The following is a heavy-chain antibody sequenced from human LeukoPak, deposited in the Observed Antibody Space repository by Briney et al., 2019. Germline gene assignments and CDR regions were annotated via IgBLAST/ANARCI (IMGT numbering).Heavy chain of an antibody. J-gene: IGHJ4*02. Sequence: GRSLRLSCAASGFTFSSYAMHWVRQAPGKGLEWVAVISYDGSNKYYADSVKGRFTISRDNSKNTLYLQMNSLRAEDTAVYYCARDQEYADGSGTYEAPDYWGQGTLVTVSS. CDR1: GFTFSSYA. CDR2: ISYDGSNK. V-gene: IGHV3-30*04. D-gene: IGHD3-10*01. CDR3: ARDQEYADGSGTYEAPDY.